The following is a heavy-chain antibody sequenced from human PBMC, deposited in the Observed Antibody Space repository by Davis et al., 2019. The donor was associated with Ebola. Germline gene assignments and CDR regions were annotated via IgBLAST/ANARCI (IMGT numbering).Heavy chain of an antibody. D-gene: IGHD2-2*02. Sequence: SVKVSCKASGGTFSSYAISWVRQAPGQGLEWMGRIIPILGIANYAQKFQGRVMITADKSTSTAYMELSSLRSEDTAVYYCARDLVVPAAIARGYYYYGMDVWGQGTTVTVSS. CDR2: IIPILGIA. V-gene: IGHV1-69*04. CDR1: GGTFSSYA. J-gene: IGHJ6*02. CDR3: ARDLVVPAAIARGYYYYGMDV.